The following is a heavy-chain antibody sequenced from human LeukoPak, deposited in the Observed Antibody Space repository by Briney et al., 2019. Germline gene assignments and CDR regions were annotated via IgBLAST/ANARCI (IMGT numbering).Heavy chain of an antibody. V-gene: IGHV4-59*12. CDR1: GGSISSYY. CDR3: ARAKRYFDWLSHFDY. CDR2: IYYSGST. D-gene: IGHD3-9*01. Sequence: SETLSLTCTVSGGSISSYYWSWIRQPPGQGLEWIGYIYYSGSTNYNPSLKSRVTISVDTSKNQFSLKLSSVTAADTAVYSCARAKRYFDWLSHFDYWGQGTLVTVSS. J-gene: IGHJ4*02.